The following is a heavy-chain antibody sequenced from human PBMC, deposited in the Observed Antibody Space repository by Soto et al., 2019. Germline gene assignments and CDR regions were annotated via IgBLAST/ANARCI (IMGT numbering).Heavy chain of an antibody. J-gene: IGHJ4*02. Sequence: DVQLVESGGGLVQPGRSLRLSCAASGFTFDDYAMHWVRQAPGKGLEWVSGISWNSGSIGYADSVKGRFTISRDNAKNSLYLQMNSLRAEYTALYYCAKSDGYSSPTDYWGQVTLVTVSS. CDR2: ISWNSGSI. V-gene: IGHV3-9*01. CDR3: AKSDGYSSPTDY. D-gene: IGHD6-13*01. CDR1: GFTFDDYA.